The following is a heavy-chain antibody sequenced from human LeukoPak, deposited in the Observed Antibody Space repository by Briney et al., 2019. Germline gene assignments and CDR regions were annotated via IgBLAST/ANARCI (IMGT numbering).Heavy chain of an antibody. CDR2: ISSGSNYI. CDR3: ARRELSGDYFDY. J-gene: IGHJ4*02. Sequence: GSLRLSCAASGFTFSNYWMTWVRQAPGKGLGWVSSISSGSNYIYYADSVKGRFTISRDNAKSSLYLQMNSLRAEDTAVYYCARRELSGDYFDYWGQGTLVTVSS. D-gene: IGHD3-10*02. V-gene: IGHV3-21*01. CDR1: GFTFSNYW.